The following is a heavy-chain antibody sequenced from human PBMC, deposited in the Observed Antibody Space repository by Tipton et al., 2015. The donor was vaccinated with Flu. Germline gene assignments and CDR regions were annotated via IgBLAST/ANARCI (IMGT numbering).Heavy chain of an antibody. CDR2: IYTSGST. D-gene: IGHD6-19*01. Sequence: TLSLTCAVSGYSISSGYYWGWIRQPPGKGLEWIGRIYTSGSTNYNPSLKSRVTISVDTSKNQFSLKLSSVTAADTAVYYCARGRAVAGFRGFDYWGQGTLVTVSS. CDR3: ARGRAVAGFRGFDY. CDR1: GYSISSGYY. V-gene: IGHV4-38-2*01. J-gene: IGHJ4*02.